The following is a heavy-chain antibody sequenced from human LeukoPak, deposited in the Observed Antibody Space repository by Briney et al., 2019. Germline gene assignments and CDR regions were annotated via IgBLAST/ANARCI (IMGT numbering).Heavy chain of an antibody. CDR2: IYYSGST. CDR3: AREPRLTTAYYFDY. J-gene: IGHJ4*02. CDR1: GGSISSGDYY. D-gene: IGHD4-11*01. V-gene: IGHV4-31*03. Sequence: PSQTLSLTCTVSGGSISSGDYYWSWIRQHPGKGLEWIGYIYYSGSTYYNPSLKSRVTISVDTSKNQFSLKLNSVTAADTAVYYCAREPRLTTAYYFDYWGQGTLVTVSS.